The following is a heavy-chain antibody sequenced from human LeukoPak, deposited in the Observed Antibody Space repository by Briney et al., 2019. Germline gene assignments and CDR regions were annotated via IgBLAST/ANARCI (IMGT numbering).Heavy chain of an antibody. Sequence: KPSETLSLTCAVYGGYFRGYYWSWLRPPPGKGGEWVGEVNHSGSTNYNPSLKSRVTISVDTSNNQFSLRLGSVTAADTAVYYCATVYCSRTSCLDYWGQGTLVTVSS. D-gene: IGHD2-2*01. CDR1: GGYFRGYY. CDR3: ATVYCSRTSCLDY. J-gene: IGHJ4*02. V-gene: IGHV4-34*01. CDR2: VNHSGST.